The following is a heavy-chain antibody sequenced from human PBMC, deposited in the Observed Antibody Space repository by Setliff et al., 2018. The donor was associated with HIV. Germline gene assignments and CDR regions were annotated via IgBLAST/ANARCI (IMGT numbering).Heavy chain of an antibody. D-gene: IGHD5-12*01. CDR2: INQDGSVE. CDR1: GFTFSDYW. Sequence: GGSMRLSCAASGFTFSDYWINWVRQAPGKGLEWVANINQDGSVEGYVDSVKGRFTISRDNAKSSLYLHINSLRAEDMAVYYCVGGFYAGYWGQGTLVTVSS. V-gene: IGHV3-7*01. CDR3: VGGFYAGY. J-gene: IGHJ4*02.